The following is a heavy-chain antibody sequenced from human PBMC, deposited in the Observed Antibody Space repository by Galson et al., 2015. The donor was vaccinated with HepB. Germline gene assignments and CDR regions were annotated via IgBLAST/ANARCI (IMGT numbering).Heavy chain of an antibody. V-gene: IGHV4-61*02. D-gene: IGHD3-3*01. Sequence: TLSLTCTVSGGSISSGSYYWSWIRQPAGKGLEWIGRIYTSGSTNYNPSLKSRVTMSVDTSKNQFSLKLSSVTAADTAVYYCARDTIFGNFDYWGQGTLVTVSS. CDR1: GGSISSGSYY. CDR2: IYTSGST. J-gene: IGHJ4*02. CDR3: ARDTIFGNFDY.